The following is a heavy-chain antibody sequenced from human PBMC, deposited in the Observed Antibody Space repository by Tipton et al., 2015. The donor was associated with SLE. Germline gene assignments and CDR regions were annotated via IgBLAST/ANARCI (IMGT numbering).Heavy chain of an antibody. D-gene: IGHD5-24*01. CDR2: ISSGGGST. Sequence: SLRLSCAVSGFTFSSSAMNWVRQAPGKGLEWVSYISSGGGSTSYADSVKGRFTISRDTSKNTPYLQMNSLRAEDPAVYYCVKEGRRITPGYWGQGTLVTVSS. CDR3: VKEGRRITPGY. J-gene: IGHJ4*02. CDR1: GFTFSSSA. V-gene: IGHV3-23*01.